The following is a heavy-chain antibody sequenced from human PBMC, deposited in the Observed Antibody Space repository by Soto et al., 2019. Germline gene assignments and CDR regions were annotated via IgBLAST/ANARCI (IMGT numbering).Heavy chain of an antibody. V-gene: IGHV3-23*01. CDR1: GFTFSSYA. CDR3: AKENGYSSSWFEFDD. Sequence: EVQLLESGGGLVQPGGSLRLSCAASGFTFSSYAMSWVRQAPGKGLEWVSAISGSGGITYYADSVKGRFTISRDNSKNPLYLQMNSLRAEDTAVYYCAKENGYSSSWFEFDDWGQGTLVTVSS. D-gene: IGHD6-13*01. J-gene: IGHJ4*02. CDR2: ISGSGGIT.